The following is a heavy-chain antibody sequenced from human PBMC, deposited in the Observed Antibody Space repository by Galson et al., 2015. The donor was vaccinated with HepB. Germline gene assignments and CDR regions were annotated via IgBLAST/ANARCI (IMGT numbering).Heavy chain of an antibody. V-gene: IGHV3-64D*06. CDR1: GFTFSSYA. J-gene: IGHJ3*02. D-gene: IGHD1-26*01. CDR2: ISSNGGST. CDR3: VKDLVGATTEADAFDI. Sequence: SLRLSCAASGFTFSSYAMHWVRQAPGKGLEYVSAISSNGGSTYYADSVKGRFTISRDNSKNTLYLQMSSLRAEDTAVYYCVKDLVGATTEADAFDIWGQGTMVTVSS.